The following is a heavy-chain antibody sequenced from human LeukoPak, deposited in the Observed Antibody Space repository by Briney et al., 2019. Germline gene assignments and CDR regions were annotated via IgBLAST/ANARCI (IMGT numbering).Heavy chain of an antibody. J-gene: IGHJ4*02. CDR1: GGSISSSSYY. CDR2: IYTSGNT. D-gene: IGHD6-19*01. CDR3: AREYPNSSAWSSDY. V-gene: IGHV4-61*02. Sequence: SETLSLTCTVSGGSISSSSYYWGWIRQPAGKGLEWIGRIYTSGNTNYNPSLKSRVTMSVDTSKNHFPLKLSSVTAADTALYYCAREYPNSSAWSSDYWGQGTLVTVSS.